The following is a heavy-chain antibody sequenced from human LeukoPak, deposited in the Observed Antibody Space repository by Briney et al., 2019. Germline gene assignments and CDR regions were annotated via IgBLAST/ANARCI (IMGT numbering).Heavy chain of an antibody. Sequence: SQTLSLTCAISGDSVSSNSATWNWIRQSPLRGLEWLGKTYYRSKWYNDYAASVKSRITINPDTSKNQFSLQLNSVTPEDTAVYYWARGVEMATTELDYWGQGTVVTVS. CDR2: TYYRSKWYN. V-gene: IGHV6-1*01. J-gene: IGHJ4*02. CDR1: GDSVSSNSAT. D-gene: IGHD5-24*01. CDR3: ARGVEMATTELDY.